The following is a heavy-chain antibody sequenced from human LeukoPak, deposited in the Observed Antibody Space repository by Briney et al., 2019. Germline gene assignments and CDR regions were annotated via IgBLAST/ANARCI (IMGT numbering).Heavy chain of an antibody. CDR2: ISADNGNT. Sequence: GASVNVSCTVSGYTFTNYGISWVRQAPGQGLEWMGWISADNGNTNYAQKLQGRVTITTDTSTSTAYMELRSLRSDDTAVYYCARGPCANGVCYFDFWGQGTLVTVSS. CDR1: GYTFTNYG. D-gene: IGHD2-8*01. V-gene: IGHV1-18*01. CDR3: ARGPCANGVCYFDF. J-gene: IGHJ4*02.